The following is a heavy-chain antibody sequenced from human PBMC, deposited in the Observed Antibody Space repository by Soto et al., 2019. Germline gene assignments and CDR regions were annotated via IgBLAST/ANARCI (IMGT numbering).Heavy chain of an antibody. Sequence: SETLSLTCTVSNGSISTYFWNWIRQPPGKGLEWIAYIHHSGTTNYNPSLKSRVTVSVDMSKNQFSLKLSSVTAADTAVYYCARGQGSYFPFDFWGQGNLVTVSS. V-gene: IGHV4-59*01. D-gene: IGHD1-26*01. CDR3: ARGQGSYFPFDF. CDR2: IHHSGTT. J-gene: IGHJ4*02. CDR1: NGSISTYF.